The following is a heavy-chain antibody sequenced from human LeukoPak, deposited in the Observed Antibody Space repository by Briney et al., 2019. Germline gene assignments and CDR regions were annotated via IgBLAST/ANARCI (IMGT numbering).Heavy chain of an antibody. CDR2: INKDGSEK. CDR3: GRAYGAGSCDY. CDR1: GFTSGIHW. Sequence: GGSLRLSCAASGFTSGIHWMSWVRQAPGKGLGWVANINKDGSEKYYVDSVKGRFTISRDNATNSLYLQMNSLRAEDTAVYYCGRAYGAGSCDYWGQGTLVTVSS. V-gene: IGHV3-7*01. D-gene: IGHD3-10*01. J-gene: IGHJ4*02.